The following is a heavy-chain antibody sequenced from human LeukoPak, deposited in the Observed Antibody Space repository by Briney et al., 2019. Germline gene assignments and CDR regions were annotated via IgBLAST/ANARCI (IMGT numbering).Heavy chain of an antibody. CDR1: GYTFTGYY. CDR3: ARRVSGSYHFDY. V-gene: IGHV1-18*04. D-gene: IGHD1-26*01. J-gene: IGHJ4*02. CDR2: ISAYNGNT. Sequence: GASVKVSCKASGYTFTGYYMHWVRQAPGQGLEWMGWISAYNGNTNYAQKLQGRVTMTTDTSTSTAYMELRSLRSDDTAVYYCARRVSGSYHFDYWGQGTLVTVSS.